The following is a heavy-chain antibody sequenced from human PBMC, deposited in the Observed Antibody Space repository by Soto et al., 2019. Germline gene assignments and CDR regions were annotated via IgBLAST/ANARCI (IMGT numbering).Heavy chain of an antibody. CDR1: GFTFSDYY. D-gene: IGHD4-17*01. Sequence: GGSLRLSCAASGFTFSDYYMSWIRQAPGKGLEWVSYISSSGSTIYYADSVKGRFTISRDNAKNSLYLQMNSLRAEDTAVYYCARHAVPSYGDYDLIDWFDPWGQGTLVTVSS. J-gene: IGHJ5*02. V-gene: IGHV3-11*01. CDR2: ISSSGSTI. CDR3: ARHAVPSYGDYDLIDWFDP.